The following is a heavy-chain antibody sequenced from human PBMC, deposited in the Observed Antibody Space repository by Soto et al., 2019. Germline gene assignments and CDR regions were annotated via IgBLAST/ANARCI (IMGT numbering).Heavy chain of an antibody. CDR2: ISYDAKHK. Sequence: QVQLVESGGGVVQPGRSLRLSCAASGFTFSTYGMHWVRQAPGKGLEWVAVISYDAKHKYYADSLKGRFTISRDNSKNTLYLQINSLRAEDTAVYYCAKGAVQDLWSGYYTLFDYWGQGTLVTVSS. V-gene: IGHV3-30*18. J-gene: IGHJ4*02. CDR1: GFTFSTYG. CDR3: AKGAVQDLWSGYYTLFDY. D-gene: IGHD3-3*01.